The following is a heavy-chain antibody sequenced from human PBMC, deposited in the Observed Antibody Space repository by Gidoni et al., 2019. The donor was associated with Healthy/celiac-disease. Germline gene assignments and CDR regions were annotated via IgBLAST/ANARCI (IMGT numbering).Heavy chain of an antibody. Sequence: QVQLVESGGGVVQPGRSLRLSCAASGFPFSSYAMHWVRQAPGKGLEWVAVISYDGSNKYYADSVKGRFTISRDNSKNTLYLQMNSLRAEDTAVYYCARGRYDFWSGYWLSNWFDPWGQGTLVTVSS. D-gene: IGHD3-3*01. CDR3: ARGRYDFWSGYWLSNWFDP. CDR1: GFPFSSYA. CDR2: ISYDGSNK. V-gene: IGHV3-30-3*01. J-gene: IGHJ5*02.